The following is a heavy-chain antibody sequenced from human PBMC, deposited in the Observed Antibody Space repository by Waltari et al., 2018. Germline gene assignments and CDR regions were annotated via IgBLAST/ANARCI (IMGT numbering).Heavy chain of an antibody. J-gene: IGHJ4*02. V-gene: IGHV1-18*01. CDR1: GYSFPYSG. CDR3: ARGVDSSGFPGWYFDS. Sequence: QVQLVQSGAEVKMPGASVKVSCRAAGYSFPYSGITWVRQAPGQGLECMAWISAYNGNTNYAQKYQDRVTMTTDTSTSTAYMELRSLTSDDTAVYYCARGVDSSGFPGWYFDSWGQGTLVTVSS. D-gene: IGHD3-22*01. CDR2: ISAYNGNT.